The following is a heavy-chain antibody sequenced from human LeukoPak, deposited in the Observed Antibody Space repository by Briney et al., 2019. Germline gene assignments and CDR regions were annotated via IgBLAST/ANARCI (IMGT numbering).Heavy chain of an antibody. CDR3: ARERVLVGATGWNNWFDP. V-gene: IGHV1-69*13. CDR2: IIPIFGTA. CDR1: GGTFSSYA. Sequence: GASVKVSCKASGGTFSSYAISWVRQAPGQGLEWMGGIIPIFGTANYAQKFQGRVTITADESTSTAYMELSSLRSEDTAVYYCARERVLVGATGWNNWFDPWGQGTLVTVSS. J-gene: IGHJ5*02. D-gene: IGHD1-26*01.